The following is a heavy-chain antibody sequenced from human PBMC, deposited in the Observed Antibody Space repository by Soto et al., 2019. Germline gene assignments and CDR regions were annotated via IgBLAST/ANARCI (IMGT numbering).Heavy chain of an antibody. CDR1: GFTFSSYA. D-gene: IGHD3-22*01. J-gene: IGHJ4*02. CDR2: ISGSGGST. V-gene: IGHV3-23*01. CDR3: AKVTYYYDSSGYYYFDY. Sequence: GGSLRLSCAASGFTFSSYAMSWVRQAPGKGLEWVSAISGSGGSTYYADSVKGRFTISRDKSKNTLYLQMNSLRAEDTAVYYCAKVTYYYDSSGYYYFDYWGQGTLVTVSS.